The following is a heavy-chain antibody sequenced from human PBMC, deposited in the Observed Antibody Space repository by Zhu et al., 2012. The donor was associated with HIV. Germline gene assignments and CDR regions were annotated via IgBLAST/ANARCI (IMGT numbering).Heavy chain of an antibody. Sequence: QVHVQEWGARLLKPSETLSLTCAVYGGSFSNYYWSWIRQPPGEGLEWIGEINDSGSTNYNPSLKSRVTISRDTSKKQVSLKLSSVTAADAAMYYCARGVGSGWLPGGXYWGQGNSGHRLL. D-gene: IGHD6-19*01. CDR3: ARGVGSGWLPGGXY. CDR1: GGSFSNYY. V-gene: IGHV4-34*01. J-gene: IGHJ4*02. CDR2: INDSGST.